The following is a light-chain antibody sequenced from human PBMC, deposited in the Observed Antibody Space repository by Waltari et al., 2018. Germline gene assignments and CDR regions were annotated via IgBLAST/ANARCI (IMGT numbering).Light chain of an antibody. CDR3: CSYAGGSAFVV. CDR2: EGS. Sequence: QSALTQPASLSGSPGQSITISCTGTSRDVGSSNLVSWYQQHPGKAPKLIIYEGSKRPSGVSNRVSGSKSGNTPSLTISGLQAEDEADYHCCSYAGGSAFVVFGGGTKLTVL. J-gene: IGLJ2*01. CDR1: SRDVGSSNL. V-gene: IGLV2-23*03.